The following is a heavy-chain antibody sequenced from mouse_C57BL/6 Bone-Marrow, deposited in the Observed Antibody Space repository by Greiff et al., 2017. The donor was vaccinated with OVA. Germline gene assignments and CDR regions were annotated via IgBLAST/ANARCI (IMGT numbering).Heavy chain of an antibody. V-gene: IGHV3-1*01. Sequence: EVKLVESGPGMVKPSQSLSLTCTVTGYSITSGYDWHWIRHFPGNKLEWMGYISYSGSTNYNPSLKSRISITHDKSKNHFFLKLNSVTTDDTATFYCARDDGNYIMDYWGQGTSVTVSS. CDR1: GYSITSGYD. CDR2: ISYSGST. CDR3: ARDDGNYIMDY. D-gene: IGHD2-1*01. J-gene: IGHJ4*01.